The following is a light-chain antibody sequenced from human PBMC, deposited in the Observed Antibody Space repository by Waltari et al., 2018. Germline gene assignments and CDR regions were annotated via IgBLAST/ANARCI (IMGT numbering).Light chain of an antibody. CDR1: RSISHY. Sequence: DIQLTQSPSSLSASVGDRVTITYRASRSISHYFNWYQQKPGKAPTLLIYAASSLQSGVPSRFSGSGSGTDFTLTISSLQPEDFANYYCQQTFGTPITFGQGTRL. CDR3: QQTFGTPIT. CDR2: AAS. V-gene: IGKV1-39*01. J-gene: IGKJ5*01.